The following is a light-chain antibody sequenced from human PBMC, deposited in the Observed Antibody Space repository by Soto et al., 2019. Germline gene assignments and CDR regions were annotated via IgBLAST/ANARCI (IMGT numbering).Light chain of an antibody. CDR3: QQCYNTPRT. V-gene: IGKV1-39*01. Sequence: DIQMTQSPSSLSASVGDRVTITCRASQSISSQVNWYQQKPGKAPKLLIYAASSFPSGAPSRFSGSGSGTDYTLTISSLQPEDFATYYCQQCYNTPRTFGQGTKLEIK. CDR1: QSISSQ. J-gene: IGKJ2*01. CDR2: AAS.